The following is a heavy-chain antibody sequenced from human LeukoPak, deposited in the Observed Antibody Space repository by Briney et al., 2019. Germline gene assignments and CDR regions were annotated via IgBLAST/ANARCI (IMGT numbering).Heavy chain of an antibody. CDR3: AREWLGPPYGMDV. Sequence: SETLSLTCTVSGGSISSYYWSWIRQPPGKGLEWIGHIYYSGSTNYNPSLKSRVTISVDTSKNQFSLKLSSVTAADTAVYYCAREWLGPPYGMDVWGQGTTVTVSS. V-gene: IGHV4-59*01. J-gene: IGHJ6*02. D-gene: IGHD3-10*01. CDR2: IYYSGST. CDR1: GGSISSYY.